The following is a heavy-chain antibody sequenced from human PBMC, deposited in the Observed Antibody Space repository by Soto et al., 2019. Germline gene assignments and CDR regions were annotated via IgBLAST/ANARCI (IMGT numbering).Heavy chain of an antibody. D-gene: IGHD3-22*01. CDR1: GYTFTSYV. Sequence: ASVKVSCKASGYTFTSYVISWVRQAPGQGLEWMGWISAYNGNTNYAQKLQGRVTMTTDTSTSTAYMELRSLRSDDTAVYYCARDYYDSSGYHWLDPWGQGTLVTVSS. CDR2: ISAYNGNT. CDR3: ARDYYDSSGYHWLDP. V-gene: IGHV1-18*01. J-gene: IGHJ5*02.